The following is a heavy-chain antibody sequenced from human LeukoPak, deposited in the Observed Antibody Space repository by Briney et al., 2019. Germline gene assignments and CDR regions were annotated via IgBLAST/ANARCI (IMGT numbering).Heavy chain of an antibody. CDR3: ARGSPGYNWNGRDAFDI. CDR1: GFTFSNYA. V-gene: IGHV3-23*01. CDR2: ISGSGGST. J-gene: IGHJ3*02. Sequence: GGSLRLSCAASGFTFSNYAMSWVRQAPGKGLEWVSGISGSGGSTYYADSVKSRFTISRDNSKNTLYLQMNSLRAEDTAVYYCARGSPGYNWNGRDAFDIWGQGTMVTVSS. D-gene: IGHD1-20*01.